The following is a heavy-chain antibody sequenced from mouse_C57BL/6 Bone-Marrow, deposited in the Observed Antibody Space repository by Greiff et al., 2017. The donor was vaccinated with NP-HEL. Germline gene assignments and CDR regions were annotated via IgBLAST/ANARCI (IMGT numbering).Heavy chain of an antibody. V-gene: IGHV1-64*01. D-gene: IGHD2-5*01. J-gene: IGHJ3*01. CDR3: ARSDYSNLFAY. CDR2: IHPNSGST. Sequence: QVQLKQPGAELVKPGASVKLSCKASGYTFTSYWMHWVKQRPGQGLEWIGMIHPNSGSTNYNEKFKSKATLTVDKSSSTAYMQLSSLTSEDSAVYYCARSDYSNLFAYWGQGTLVTVSA. CDR1: GYTFTSYW.